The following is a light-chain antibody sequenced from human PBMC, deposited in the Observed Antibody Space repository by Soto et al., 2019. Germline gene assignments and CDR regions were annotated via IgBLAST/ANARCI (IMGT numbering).Light chain of an antibody. J-gene: IGLJ1*01. CDR3: CSYAGSSTNYV. Sequence: QSVLTQPRSVSGSPGQSVTISCSGTNSDVGGYNSVAWYQQKPGEAPKLLLYSVTKRPPGVPDRFSGSKSGNMASLIISGLQAEDEADYYCCSYAGSSTNYVFGTGTKLTVL. CDR2: SVT. V-gene: IGLV2-11*01. CDR1: NSDVGGYNS.